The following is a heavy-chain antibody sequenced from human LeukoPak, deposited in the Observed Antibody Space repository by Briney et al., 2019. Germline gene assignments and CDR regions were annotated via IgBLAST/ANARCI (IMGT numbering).Heavy chain of an antibody. D-gene: IGHD3-16*01. CDR2: ISWDGDTT. J-gene: IGHJ3*02. V-gene: IGHV3-43*01. CDR1: GFTFEDYL. CDR3: AKARGLVGGVCDI. Sequence: GGSLRLSCAASGFTFEDYLMHWVRQAPGKGLEWVSLISWDGDTTYYADSVKGRFTISRDNSKNSLYLQMNSLRIEDTALYHCAKARGLVGGVCDIWGQGTMVTVSS.